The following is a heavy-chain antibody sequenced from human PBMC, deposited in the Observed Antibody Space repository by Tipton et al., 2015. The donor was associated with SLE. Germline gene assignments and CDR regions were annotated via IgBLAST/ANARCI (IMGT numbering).Heavy chain of an antibody. J-gene: IGHJ5*02. V-gene: IGHV4-59*08. CDR1: GDSIRSQY. CDR3: ARLGYCTTDICYTGIDL. D-gene: IGHD2-8*01. CDR2: IHYNGAT. Sequence: TLSLTCTISGDSIRSQYWSWIRQPPGKGLEWIGFIHYNGATTTNYNPALERRLTISIDRSRNQFSLKLSFVTAADTAVYYCARLGYCTTDICYTGIDLWAQGALVTVSS.